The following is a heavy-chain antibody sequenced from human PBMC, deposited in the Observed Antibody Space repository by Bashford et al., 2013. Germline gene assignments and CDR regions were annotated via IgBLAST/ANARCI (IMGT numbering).Heavy chain of an antibody. CDR2: IHPGDSDT. V-gene: IGHV5-51*01. D-gene: IGHD3-3*01. CDR3: ARLAHAYDFWSDSAYYYYGMDV. Sequence: WVRQMPGKGLEWMGIIHPGDSDTRYSPSFQGQVTFSVDKSTNTAYLQWSSLKASDTAMYYCARLAHAYDFWSDSAYYYYGMDVWGQGTTVTVSS. J-gene: IGHJ6*02.